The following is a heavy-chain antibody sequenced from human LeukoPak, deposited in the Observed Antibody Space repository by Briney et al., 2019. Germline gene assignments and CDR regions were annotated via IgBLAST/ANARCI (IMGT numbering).Heavy chain of an antibody. J-gene: IGHJ5*02. CDR3: ATNILVRDIINWFDP. Sequence: ASVKVSCKASGYTFTSYGISWVRQAPGQGLEWMGWINPNSGGTNYAQKFQGRVTMTRDTSISTAYMELSSLRYDDTAVYYCATNILVRDIINWFDPWGQGTLVTVSS. D-gene: IGHD3-10*01. V-gene: IGHV1-2*02. CDR2: INPNSGGT. CDR1: GYTFTSYG.